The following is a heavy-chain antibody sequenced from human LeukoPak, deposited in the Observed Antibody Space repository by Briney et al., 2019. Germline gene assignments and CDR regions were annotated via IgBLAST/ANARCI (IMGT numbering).Heavy chain of an antibody. CDR1: GFTFGDYA. J-gene: IGHJ5*02. V-gene: IGHV3-49*03. D-gene: IGHD3-10*01. CDR3: TRVMVRGSRWFDP. CDR2: IRSKAYGGTT. Sequence: GGSLRLSCTASGFTFGDYAMSWFRQAPGKGLEGVGFIRSKAYGGTTEYAASVKGRCTISKDDSKSIAYLQMNSLKTEDTAVYYCTRVMVRGSRWFDPWGQGTLVTVSS.